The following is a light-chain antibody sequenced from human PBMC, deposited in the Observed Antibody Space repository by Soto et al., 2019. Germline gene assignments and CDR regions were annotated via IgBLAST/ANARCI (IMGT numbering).Light chain of an antibody. Sequence: EIVMTQSPATLSVSPGERATLSCRASQSVSSNLAWYQQKPGQAPRLLIYGASTRATGIPARFSGSGSGTEFTLTISSLQSEDVAVYYCQKYNNWPPKTFGQGTKLEIK. V-gene: IGKV3-15*01. CDR3: QKYNNWPPKT. CDR1: QSVSSN. CDR2: GAS. J-gene: IGKJ2*01.